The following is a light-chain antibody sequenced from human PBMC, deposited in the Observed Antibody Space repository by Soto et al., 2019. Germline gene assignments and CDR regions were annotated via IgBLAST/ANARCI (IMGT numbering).Light chain of an antibody. V-gene: IGKV1-39*01. CDR1: QSISSF. CDR3: QQSYTTPRT. CDR2: GVS. J-gene: IGKJ1*01. Sequence: IQMTQSPSSLSASVGDRVTITCRASQSISSFLNWYQQKPGKAPKVLIFGVSSLGSGVPSRFSGGGSETDFTLTITTLQPEDVATYYCQQSYTTPRTFGQGTKADIK.